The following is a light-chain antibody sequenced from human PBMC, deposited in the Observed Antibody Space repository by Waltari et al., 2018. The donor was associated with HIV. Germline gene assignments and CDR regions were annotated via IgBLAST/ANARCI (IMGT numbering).Light chain of an antibody. V-gene: IGKV4-1*01. J-gene: IGKJ1*01. CDR2: WAS. Sequence: DIVMTQSPDSLAVSLGGRATINCKSSQKILFSSTNKNYLSWFQQRPGQPPRLLIYWASTRESGFPERFPGSASGTNFTLSISRLQADDVAVDFCQRDYSTPRTFGYGTKVELK. CDR3: QRDYSTPRT. CDR1: QKILFSSTNKNY.